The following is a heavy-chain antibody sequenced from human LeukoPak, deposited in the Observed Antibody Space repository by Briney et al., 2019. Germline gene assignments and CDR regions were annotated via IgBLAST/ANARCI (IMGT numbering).Heavy chain of an antibody. CDR3: AKRMQLLWFGELTNWFDP. Sequence: GGSLRLSCAASGFTFSSYAMSWVRQAPGKGLEWVSAISGSGGSTYHADSVKGRFTISRDNSKNTLYLQMNSLRAEDTAVYYCAKRMQLLWFGELTNWFDPWGQGTLVTVSS. J-gene: IGHJ5*02. D-gene: IGHD3-10*01. V-gene: IGHV3-23*01. CDR2: ISGSGGST. CDR1: GFTFSSYA.